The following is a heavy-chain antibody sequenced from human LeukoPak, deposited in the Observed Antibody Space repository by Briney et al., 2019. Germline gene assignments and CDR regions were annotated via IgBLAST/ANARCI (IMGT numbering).Heavy chain of an antibody. D-gene: IGHD3-3*01. J-gene: IGHJ5*02. CDR2: IVLGAGNT. CDR1: GFTFPNSA. CDR3: AAQRGASLHDFWSTRLFDP. Sequence: SVKVSCKASGFTFPNSAMQWVRQARGQRLEWIGWIVLGAGNTVYSHKFHDRVTITRDVSTNTAYMELDSLGSEDTAVYYCAAQRGASLHDFWSTRLFDPWGQGTLVAVSS. V-gene: IGHV1-58*02.